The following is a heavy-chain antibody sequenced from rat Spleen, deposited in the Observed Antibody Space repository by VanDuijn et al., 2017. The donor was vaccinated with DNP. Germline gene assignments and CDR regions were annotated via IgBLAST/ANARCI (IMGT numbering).Heavy chain of an antibody. Sequence: EVQLVESGGGLVQPGRSLKLSCAASGFTFSDYYMAWVRQTPKKGLEWVATISTSGSRTYYPDSVKGRFTISRDNAESSLYLQMDSLRSEDTATYYCARHGLITSRDWFAYWGQGTLVTVSS. CDR3: ARHGLITSRDWFAY. V-gene: IGHV5-7*01. CDR1: GFTFSDYY. J-gene: IGHJ3*01. D-gene: IGHD1-10*01. CDR2: ISTSGSRT.